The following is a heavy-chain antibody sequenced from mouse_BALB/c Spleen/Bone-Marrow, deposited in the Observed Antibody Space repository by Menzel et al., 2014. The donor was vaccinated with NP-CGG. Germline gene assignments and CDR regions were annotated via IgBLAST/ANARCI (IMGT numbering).Heavy chain of an antibody. D-gene: IGHD2-4*01. CDR1: GFSFTSYG. CDR3: ASPIYYDYPLFAY. Sequence: VHLVESGPGLVAPSQSLSITCTVSGFSFTSYGVHWVRQPPGKGLEWLGVIWAGGSTNYNSALMSRLSISKDNSKSQVFLKMNSLQTDDTAMYYCASPIYYDYPLFAYWGQGTLVTVSA. CDR2: IWAGGST. V-gene: IGHV2-9*02. J-gene: IGHJ3*01.